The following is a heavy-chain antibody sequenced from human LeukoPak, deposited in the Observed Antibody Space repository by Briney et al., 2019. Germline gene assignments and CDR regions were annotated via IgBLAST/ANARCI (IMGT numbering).Heavy chain of an antibody. Sequence: PSETLSLTCAVSSGSIFRSNWWSWVRQPPGKGLEWSGEIFHSGSTNYNSSLKSRVIISIDKSEKQFSLNLTSVTAADTARYYCARLDGYYDSSGYYFVVAGFDYWGQGTLVTVSS. D-gene: IGHD3-22*01. CDR2: IFHSGST. V-gene: IGHV4-4*02. J-gene: IGHJ4*02. CDR1: SGSIFRSNW. CDR3: ARLDGYYDSSGYYFVVAGFDY.